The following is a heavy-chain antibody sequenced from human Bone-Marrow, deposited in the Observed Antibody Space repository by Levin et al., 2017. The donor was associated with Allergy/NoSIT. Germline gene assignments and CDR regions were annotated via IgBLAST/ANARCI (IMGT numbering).Heavy chain of an antibody. CDR1: GFTFSSSA. J-gene: IGHJ3*02. Sequence: GESLKISCAASGFTFSSSAMHWVRQAPGKGLEWVAIISYDGSNKYYADSVKGRFTISRDNSKNTLYLQMNSLRAEDTAVYYCALRRAFDIWGQGTMVTVSS. V-gene: IGHV3-30-3*01. CDR2: ISYDGSNK. CDR3: ALRRAFDI.